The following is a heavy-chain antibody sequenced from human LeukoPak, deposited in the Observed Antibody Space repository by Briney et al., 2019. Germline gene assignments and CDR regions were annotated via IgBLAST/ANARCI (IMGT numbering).Heavy chain of an antibody. J-gene: IGHJ5*02. Sequence: GGSLRLSCAASGITFSSYWMSWVRQAPGKGLEWVANIKQDGSEKYYVDSVKGRLTISRDNAKNSLYLQMNSLRAEDTAVYYCATTYYDFWRGHSTWFDPWDQGTLVTVSS. CDR1: GITFSSYW. D-gene: IGHD3-3*01. V-gene: IGHV3-7*01. CDR2: IKQDGSEK. CDR3: ATTYYDFWRGHSTWFDP.